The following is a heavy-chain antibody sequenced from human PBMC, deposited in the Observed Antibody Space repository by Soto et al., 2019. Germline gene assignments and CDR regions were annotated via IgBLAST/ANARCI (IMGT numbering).Heavy chain of an antibody. Sequence: ASVKVSCKASGYTFTSYGISWVRQAPGQGLEWMGWISAYNLNTNYAQKLQGRVTMTTDTPTSTAYMELRSLRSDDTAVYYCARVEGIVVVVAALPPGWFDPWGQGTLVTVSS. CDR1: GYTFTSYG. J-gene: IGHJ5*02. CDR3: ARVEGIVVVVAALPPGWFDP. CDR2: ISAYNLNT. V-gene: IGHV1-18*01. D-gene: IGHD2-15*01.